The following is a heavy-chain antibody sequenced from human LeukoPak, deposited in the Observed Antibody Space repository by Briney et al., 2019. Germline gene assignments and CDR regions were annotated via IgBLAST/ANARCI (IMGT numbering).Heavy chain of an antibody. Sequence: GGSLRLSCAASGFTFSSYGMHWVRQAPGKGLEWVAVIWYDGSNKYYADSVKGRFTISRDNSRNTLYLQMNSLRAEDTAVYYCARDYYGSGSYYRGDYFDYWGQGTLVTVSS. J-gene: IGHJ4*02. V-gene: IGHV3-33*01. D-gene: IGHD3-10*01. CDR1: GFTFSSYG. CDR2: IWYDGSNK. CDR3: ARDYYGSGSYYRGDYFDY.